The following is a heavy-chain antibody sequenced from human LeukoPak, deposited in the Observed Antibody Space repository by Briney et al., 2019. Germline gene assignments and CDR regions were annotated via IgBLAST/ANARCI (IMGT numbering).Heavy chain of an antibody. CDR2: IYSSGST. D-gene: IGHD3-16*01. Sequence: SETLSLTCTVSGGSISSSSYYWGWIRQPPGKGLEWIGSIYSSGSTYYNPSLKSRVTISVDTSKNQFSPKLSSVTAADTAVYYCARLGGAFDIWGQGTMVTVSS. V-gene: IGHV4-39*07. J-gene: IGHJ3*02. CDR1: GGSISSSSYY. CDR3: ARLGGAFDI.